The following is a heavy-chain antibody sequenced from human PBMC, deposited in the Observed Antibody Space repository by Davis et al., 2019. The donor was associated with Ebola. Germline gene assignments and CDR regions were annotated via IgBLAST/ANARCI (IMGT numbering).Heavy chain of an antibody. CDR3: ARDQRYYDFWSGYYDY. V-gene: IGHV3-7*03. CDR1: GFTFSSYW. J-gene: IGHJ4*02. D-gene: IGHD3-3*01. Sequence: GGSLRLSCVASGFTFSSYWMSWVRQAPGKGLEWVANIKQDGSEKYYVDSVKGRFTISRDNAKNSLYLQMNSLRAEDTAVYYCARDQRYYDFWSGYYDYWGQGTLVTVSS. CDR2: IKQDGSEK.